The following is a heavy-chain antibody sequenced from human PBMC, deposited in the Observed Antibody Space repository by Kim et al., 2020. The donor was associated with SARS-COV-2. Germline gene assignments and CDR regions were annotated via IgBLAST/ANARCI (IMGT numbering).Heavy chain of an antibody. J-gene: IGHJ4*02. CDR1: GYSFSNYV. CDR2: IFPSDSNT. Sequence: GESLKISCKGSGYSFSNYVIGWVRQMPGKGLEWMGIIFPSDSNTIYNPSFQGQVTLSVDKSISTAYLQWSSLKASDTAIYYCARTGHDTSRYYADWGQGTLVTVSS. CDR3: ARTGHDTSRYYAD. D-gene: IGHD3-22*01. V-gene: IGHV5-51*01.